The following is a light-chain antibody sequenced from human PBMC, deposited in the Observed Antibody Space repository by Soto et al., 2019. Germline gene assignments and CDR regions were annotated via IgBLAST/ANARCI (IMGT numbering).Light chain of an antibody. V-gene: IGKV3-20*01. J-gene: IGKJ2*01. CDR2: AAS. Sequence: EIVLTQSPGTVPLSPGESATLSCRASQSVSSGYLAWYQQKPGQAPRLLIYAASNRATGIPDRFSGSGSGTDFTLTISRLEPEDFAVYYCQQYGRSPATFGQGTRLEIK. CDR1: QSVSSGY. CDR3: QQYGRSPAT.